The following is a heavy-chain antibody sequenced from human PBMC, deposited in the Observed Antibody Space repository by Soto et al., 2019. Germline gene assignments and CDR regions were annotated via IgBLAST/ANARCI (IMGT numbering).Heavy chain of an antibody. CDR1: GFTFSSYA. CDR2: ISGSGGST. V-gene: IGHV3-23*01. D-gene: IGHD2-21*02. Sequence: GGSLRLSCAASGFTFSSYAMGWVRQAPGKGLEWVSAISGSGGSTYYADSVKGRFTISRDNSKNTLYLQMNSLRAEDTAVYYCAKPPIVVVTADIWGQGTLVTVS. J-gene: IGHJ4*02. CDR3: AKPPIVVVTADI.